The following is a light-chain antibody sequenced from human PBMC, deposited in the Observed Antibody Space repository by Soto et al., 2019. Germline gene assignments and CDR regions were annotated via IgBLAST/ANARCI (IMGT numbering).Light chain of an antibody. V-gene: IGKV3-15*01. CDR3: QQYNNWPLYT. CDR2: GAS. CDR1: ESVNLN. J-gene: IGKJ2*01. Sequence: DIVMTQSPATLSVSPGERATLSCRACESVNLNLAWYQQAPGQAPRLLIYGASSRATGIPARFSGSGSGIDFTLTISSLQAEDSAIYYCQQYNNWPLYTFGQGTKLEI.